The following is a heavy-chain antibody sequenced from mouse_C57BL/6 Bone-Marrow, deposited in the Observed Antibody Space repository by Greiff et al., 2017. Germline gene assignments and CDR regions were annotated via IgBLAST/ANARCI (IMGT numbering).Heavy chain of an antibody. V-gene: IGHV1-81*01. J-gene: IGHJ1*03. CDR1: GYTFTSYG. CDR3: ARCPYYYGSSSLWYFDV. CDR2: IYPRSGNT. D-gene: IGHD1-1*01. Sequence: QVQLKESGAELARPGASVKLSCKASGYTFTSYGISWVKQRTGQGLEWIGEIYPRSGNTYYNEKVKGKATLTADKSSSTAYMELRSLTSEDSAVYFCARCPYYYGSSSLWYFDVWGTGTTVTVSS.